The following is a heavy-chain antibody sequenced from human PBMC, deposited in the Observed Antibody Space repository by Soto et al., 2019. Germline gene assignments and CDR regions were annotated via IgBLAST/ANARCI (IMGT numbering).Heavy chain of an antibody. CDR2: ISSSSSYI. V-gene: IGHV3-21*01. J-gene: IGHJ4*02. D-gene: IGHD3-10*01. CDR1: GFTFSSYS. Sequence: PGGSLRLSCVASGFTFSSYSMNWVRQAPGKGLEWVSSISSSSSYIYYADSVKGRFTISRDNAKNSLYLQMNSLRAEDTAVYYCARDRDNIPFHFDYWGQGTLVTVSS. CDR3: ARDRDNIPFHFDY.